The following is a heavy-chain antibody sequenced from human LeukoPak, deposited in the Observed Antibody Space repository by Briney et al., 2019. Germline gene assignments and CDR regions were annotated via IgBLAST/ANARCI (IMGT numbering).Heavy chain of an antibody. D-gene: IGHD3-3*01. CDR3: AKSLEWLGIIDY. CDR2: ISGSGDST. Sequence: GGSLRLSCGTFGFTFSSYAMSWVRQAPGKGLEWVSAISGSGDSTYYADSVKGRFTISRDNSKNTLYLQMNSLRAEDTAVYYCAKSLEWLGIIDYWGQGTLVTVSS. J-gene: IGHJ4*02. CDR1: GFTFSSYA. V-gene: IGHV3-23*01.